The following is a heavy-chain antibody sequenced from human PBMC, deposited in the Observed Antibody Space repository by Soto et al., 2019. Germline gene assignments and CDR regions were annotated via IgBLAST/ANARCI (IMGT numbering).Heavy chain of an antibody. CDR2: IIPMFAAT. Sequence: QVQLARSGAEVRKPGSSVKVSCRASGGSFSDFAFSWVRQAPGQGLEWMGGIIPMFAATKYAQRFQGRGTITAAASTRTVYLALSSLTSDDSAVYYCARGGIVAVPAALSSYDDYTKYSFDSWGQGTLVSVSS. V-gene: IGHV1-69*01. CDR1: GGSFSDFA. D-gene: IGHD2-15*01. J-gene: IGHJ4*02. CDR3: ARGGIVAVPAALSSYDDYTKYSFDS.